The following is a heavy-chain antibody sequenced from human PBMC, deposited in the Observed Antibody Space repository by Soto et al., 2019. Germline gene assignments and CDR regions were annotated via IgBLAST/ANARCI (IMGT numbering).Heavy chain of an antibody. CDR3: AKDLFVLRFLEWPIQFDY. CDR2: ISYDGSNK. CDR1: GFTFSSYG. Sequence: GGSLRLSCAASGFTFSSYGMHWVRQAPGKGLEWVAVISYDGSNKYYADSVKGRFTISRDNSKNTLYLQMNSLRAEDTAVYYCAKDLFVLRFLEWPIQFDYWGQGTLVTVSS. J-gene: IGHJ4*02. V-gene: IGHV3-30*18. D-gene: IGHD3-3*01.